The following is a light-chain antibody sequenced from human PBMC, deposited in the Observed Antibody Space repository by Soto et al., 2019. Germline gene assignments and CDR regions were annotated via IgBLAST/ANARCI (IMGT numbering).Light chain of an antibody. J-gene: IGKJ4*01. CDR3: QQRSSWPLT. CDR2: DAS. V-gene: IGKV3-11*01. CDR1: QSVGNY. Sequence: EIVLTQSPATLSLSPGERATLSCRASQSVGNYLVWYHLKPGQAPRLLIYDASNRATDIPARFSGSGSGTDFTLTISSLEPEDFAVYYCQQRSSWPLTFGGGTKVEIK.